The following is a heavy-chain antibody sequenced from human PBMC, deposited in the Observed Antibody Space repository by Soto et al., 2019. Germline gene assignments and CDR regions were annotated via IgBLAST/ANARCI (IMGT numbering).Heavy chain of an antibody. J-gene: IGHJ4*02. CDR1: GFTFSSYA. CDR3: ASIVLMVYAMYFDY. V-gene: IGHV3-23*01. D-gene: IGHD2-8*01. Sequence: GGSLRLSCAASGFTFSSYAMSWVRQAPGKGLEWVSAISGSGGSTYYADSVKGRFTISRDNSKNTLYLQMNSLRAEVTAVYYCASIVLMVYAMYFDYWGQGTLVTVSS. CDR2: ISGSGGST.